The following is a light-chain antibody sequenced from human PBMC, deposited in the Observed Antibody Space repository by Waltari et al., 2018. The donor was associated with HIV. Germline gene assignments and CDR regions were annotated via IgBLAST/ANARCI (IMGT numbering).Light chain of an antibody. V-gene: IGLV1-44*01. CDR3: ASWDDTFNGPV. Sequence: QSVLTQSPSASATPGQTVTISCAGGNSNIGTYSVNWYQHLPGTAPKTLLYTRSKRTQGAPDRFSGSVSGTSASLTSTGLQPADEAYYYCASWDDTFNGPVFGGGTKLTVL. CDR2: TRS. CDR1: NSNIGTYS. J-gene: IGLJ3*02.